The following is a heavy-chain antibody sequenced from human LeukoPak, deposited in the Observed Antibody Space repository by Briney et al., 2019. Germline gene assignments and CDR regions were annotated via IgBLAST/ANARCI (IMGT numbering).Heavy chain of an antibody. V-gene: IGHV4-30-2*01. Sequence: TLSLTCTVSGVSISSDVFYWSWIRQPPGKGLEWTGYIFHSGTTYYNPSLKSRVTISVDTSKNQFSLKLSSVTAADTAVYYCARRISGSYHFDSWGQGTLVAVSS. CDR1: GVSISSDVFY. J-gene: IGHJ4*02. CDR2: IFHSGTT. D-gene: IGHD1-26*01. CDR3: ARRISGSYHFDS.